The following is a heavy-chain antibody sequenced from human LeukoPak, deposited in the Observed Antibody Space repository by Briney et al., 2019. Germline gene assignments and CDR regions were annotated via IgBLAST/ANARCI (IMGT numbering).Heavy chain of an antibody. CDR1: GGSISSSSYY. CDR3: ARGAVTMIVDDAFDI. CDR2: IYYSGST. Sequence: SETLSLTCTVSGGSISSSSYYWGWIRQPPGKGLEWIGSIYYSGSTYYNPSLKSRVTISVDTSKNQFSLKLSSVTAADTAVYYCARGAVTMIVDDAFDIWGQGTMVTVSS. J-gene: IGHJ3*02. V-gene: IGHV4-39*01. D-gene: IGHD3-22*01.